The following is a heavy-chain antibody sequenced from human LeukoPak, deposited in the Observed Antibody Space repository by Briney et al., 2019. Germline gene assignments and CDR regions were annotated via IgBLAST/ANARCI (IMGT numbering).Heavy chain of an antibody. CDR2: ISSSSNTI. V-gene: IGHV3-48*04. Sequence: GGSLRLSCVASGFTFSSYTMHWVRQAPGKGLEWVSHISSSSNTIYYADSVKGRFTISRDNAKNSLYLQMSSLRVEDTAVYYCARAAGIAASGTRFDYFDYWGQGTLVTVSS. CDR1: GFTFSSYT. J-gene: IGHJ4*02. CDR3: ARAAGIAASGTRFDYFDY. D-gene: IGHD6-13*01.